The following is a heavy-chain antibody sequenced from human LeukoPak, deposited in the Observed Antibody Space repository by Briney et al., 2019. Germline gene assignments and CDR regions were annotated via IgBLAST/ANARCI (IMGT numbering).Heavy chain of an antibody. J-gene: IGHJ3*02. Sequence: GASVKVSCKASGYTFTSYDINWVRQATGQGLEWMGWMNPNSGNTGYAQKFQGWVTMTRDTSISTAYMELSRLRSDDTAVYYCARDVGYSYGYDAFDIWGQGTMVTVSS. CDR3: ARDVGYSYGYDAFDI. CDR2: MNPNSGNT. D-gene: IGHD5-18*01. V-gene: IGHV1-8*02. CDR1: GYTFTSYD.